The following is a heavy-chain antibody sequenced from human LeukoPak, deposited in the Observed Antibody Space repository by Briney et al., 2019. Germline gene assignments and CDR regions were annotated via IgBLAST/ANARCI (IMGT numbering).Heavy chain of an antibody. Sequence: GGSLRLSCAASGFTFSNFAMNWVRQAPGKGLEWVSTISGSGGSTYYADSVKGRFTISRDNSKNTLYLQMNSLRAEDTAVYYCASFRDYSNCNWGQGTLVTVSS. D-gene: IGHD4-11*01. CDR2: ISGSGGST. J-gene: IGHJ4*02. V-gene: IGHV3-23*01. CDR3: ASFRDYSNCN. CDR1: GFTFSNFA.